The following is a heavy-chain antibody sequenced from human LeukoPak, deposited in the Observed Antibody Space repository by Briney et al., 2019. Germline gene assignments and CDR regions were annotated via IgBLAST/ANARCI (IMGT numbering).Heavy chain of an antibody. D-gene: IGHD2-8*02. CDR1: GGSISSGDYY. CDR3: ARTGGTIDY. J-gene: IGHJ4*02. CDR2: IYYSGST. Sequence: SETLSLTCTVSGGSISSGDYYWSCIRQPPGKGLEWIGYIYYSGSTYYNSSLKSRVTISVDTSKNQFSLKLNSVTAADTAVYYCARTGGTIDYWGQGTLVTVTS. V-gene: IGHV4-30-4*01.